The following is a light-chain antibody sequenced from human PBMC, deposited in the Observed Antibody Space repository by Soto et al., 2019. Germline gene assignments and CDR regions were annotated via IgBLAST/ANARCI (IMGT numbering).Light chain of an antibody. CDR1: RGISGY. CDR2: ATS. J-gene: IGKJ2*01. Sequence: DIQLTQSPSFLSASVGDRVTVTCRASRGISGYLAWYQQKPGKAPKLLIYATSTLQSGVPSRFSGRGSGTEFTLTISSLQPEDFATYCQQLYSYPVTFGQGTKLEIK. V-gene: IGKV1-9*01. CDR3: QQLYSYPVT.